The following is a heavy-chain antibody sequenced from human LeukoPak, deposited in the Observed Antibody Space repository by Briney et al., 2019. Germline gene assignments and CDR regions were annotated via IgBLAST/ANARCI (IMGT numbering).Heavy chain of an antibody. CDR1: GFTFSNYW. D-gene: IGHD2-2*01. V-gene: IGHV3-74*01. J-gene: IGHJ6*03. CDR2: INGDGSST. CDR3: ARVRCSGSSCYAYSFYYMDV. Sequence: GGSLRLSCAASGFTFSNYWMYWVRQAPGKGLVWVSRINGDGSSTTYADSVKGRFTVSRDNAKNTLFLQMNSLTAEDTAVYYCARVRCSGSSCYAYSFYYMDVWGRGTTVTVSS.